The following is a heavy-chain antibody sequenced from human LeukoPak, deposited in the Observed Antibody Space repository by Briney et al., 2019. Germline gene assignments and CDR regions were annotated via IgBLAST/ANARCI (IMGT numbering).Heavy chain of an antibody. D-gene: IGHD2-2*01. CDR1: GGTFSSYT. V-gene: IGHV1-69*02. CDR2: IIPILGIA. Sequence: SVKVSCKASGGTFSSYTISWVRQAPGQGLEWMGRIIPILGIANYAQKFQGRVTITADKSTSTAYMELSSLRSEDTAVYYCASKERPAAMQDYSTYYYYYYMDVWGKGTTVTVSS. J-gene: IGHJ6*03. CDR3: ASKERPAAMQDYSTYYYYYYMDV.